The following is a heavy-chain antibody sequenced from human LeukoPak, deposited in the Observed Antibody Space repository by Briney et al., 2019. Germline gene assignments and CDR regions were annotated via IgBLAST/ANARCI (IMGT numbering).Heavy chain of an antibody. D-gene: IGHD3-9*01. CDR3: GRVYHDILTGYVFYMDV. CDR2: MNPNSGNT. V-gene: IGHV1-8*01. CDR1: GYTFTSYD. Sequence: ASVKVSCKAFGYTFTSYDINWVRQATGQGLEWMGWMNPNSGNTGYAQKFQGRVTMTRNTSISTAYMELSSLRSEDTAVYYCGRVYHDILTGYVFYMDVWGKGTTVTVSS. J-gene: IGHJ6*03.